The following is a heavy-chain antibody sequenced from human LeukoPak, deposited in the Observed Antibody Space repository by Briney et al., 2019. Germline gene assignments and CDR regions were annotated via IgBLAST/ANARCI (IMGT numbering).Heavy chain of an antibody. V-gene: IGHV3-21*01. CDR1: GFTFSSYS. D-gene: IGHD6-13*01. CDR3: AGGPIAAAGPGWVY. Sequence: GGSLRLSCAASGFTFSSYSMNWVRQAPGKGLEWVSSISSSSSYIYYADSVKGRFTISRDNAKNSLYLQMNSLRAEDTAVYYCAGGPIAAAGPGWVYWGQGTLVTVSS. CDR2: ISSSSSYI. J-gene: IGHJ4*02.